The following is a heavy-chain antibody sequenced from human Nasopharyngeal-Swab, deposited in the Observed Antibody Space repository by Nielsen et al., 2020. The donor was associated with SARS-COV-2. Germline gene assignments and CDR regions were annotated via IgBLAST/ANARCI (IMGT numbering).Heavy chain of an antibody. Sequence: VKVSCKASGGTFSSYAISWVRQAPGQGLEWMGGIIPIFGTATYAQKFQGRVTITADESTSTAYMELSSLRSEDTAVYYCARGGGYCSSTSCPNWFDPWGQGTLVTVSS. CDR3: ARGGGYCSSTSCPNWFDP. CDR2: IIPIFGTA. V-gene: IGHV1-69*01. J-gene: IGHJ5*02. CDR1: GGTFSSYA. D-gene: IGHD2-2*01.